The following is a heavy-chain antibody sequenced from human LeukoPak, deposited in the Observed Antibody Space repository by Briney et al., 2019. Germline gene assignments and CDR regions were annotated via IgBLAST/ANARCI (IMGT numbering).Heavy chain of an antibody. CDR3: ARFYYYDTTGDPYYYMDV. J-gene: IGHJ6*03. Sequence: SETLSLTCAVSGYSINSVYYWGWIRQSPDKGLEWIGIIYHSGSPYYNPSLKSRFTISVDTSKNQFSLKVTSVTAADTAVYYCARFYYYDTTGDPYYYMDVWGKGNTVTVSS. D-gene: IGHD3-22*01. CDR1: GYSINSVYY. CDR2: IYHSGSP. V-gene: IGHV4-38-2*01.